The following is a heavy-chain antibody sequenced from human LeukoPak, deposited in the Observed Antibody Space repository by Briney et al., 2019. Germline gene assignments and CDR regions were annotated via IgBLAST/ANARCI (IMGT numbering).Heavy chain of an antibody. V-gene: IGHV1-69*04. Sequence: ASVKVSCKASGGTFSSYAISWVRQAPGQGLEWMGRIIPILGIANYAQKFQGRVTITADKSTSTAYMELSSLRSEDTAVYYCARTAELRDNWFDTWGQGTLVTVSS. CDR2: IIPILGIA. D-gene: IGHD1-7*01. CDR3: ARTAELRDNWFDT. J-gene: IGHJ5*02. CDR1: GGTFSSYA.